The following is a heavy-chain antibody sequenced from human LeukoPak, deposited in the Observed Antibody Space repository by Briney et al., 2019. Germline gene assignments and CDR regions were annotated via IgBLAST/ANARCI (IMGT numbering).Heavy chain of an antibody. D-gene: IGHD3-10*01. CDR2: INPNSGGT. CDR3: AITDGGFGESTLDY. Sequence: GASVKVSCKASGYTFTGYYMHWVRQAPGQGLEWMGWINPNSGGTNYAQKFQGRVTMTRDTSISTAYMELSRLRSDDTAVYYCAITDGGFGESTLDYWGQGTLVTVSS. CDR1: GYTFTGYY. V-gene: IGHV1-2*02. J-gene: IGHJ4*02.